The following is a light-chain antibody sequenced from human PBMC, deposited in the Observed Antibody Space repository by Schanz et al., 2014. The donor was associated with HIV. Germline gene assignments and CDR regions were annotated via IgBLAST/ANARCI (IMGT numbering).Light chain of an antibody. Sequence: QSVLTQPASVSGSPGQSIAISCTGTSSDGGGYNNLPWYQQHPNKAPKLIIYDVNNRPSGVSNRFSGSKSGNTASLTISGLQAEDEADYYCSSYTISVAWVFGGGTKLTVL. J-gene: IGLJ3*02. V-gene: IGLV2-14*03. CDR3: SSYTISVAWV. CDR2: DVN. CDR1: SSDGGGYNN.